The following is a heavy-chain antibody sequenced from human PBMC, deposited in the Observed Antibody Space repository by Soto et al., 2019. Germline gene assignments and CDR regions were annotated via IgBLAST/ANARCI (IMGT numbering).Heavy chain of an antibody. CDR1: GFTFSSYA. CDR2: ISGSGGST. Sequence: PXVCLRLSCAACGFTFSSYAMSWVRQAPGKGLEWVSAISGSGGSTYYADSVKGRFTISRDNSKNTLYLQMNSLRAEDTAVYYCAQASYAILTGYHLNYFDYCGQRTLVTVSS. D-gene: IGHD3-9*01. J-gene: IGHJ4*02. V-gene: IGHV3-23*01. CDR3: AQASYAILTGYHLNYFDY.